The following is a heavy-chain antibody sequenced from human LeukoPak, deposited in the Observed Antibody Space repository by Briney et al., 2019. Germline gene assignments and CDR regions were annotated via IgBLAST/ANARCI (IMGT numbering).Heavy chain of an antibody. Sequence: ASVKVSCKASGYTFTGYYMHWVRQAPGQGLEWMGRINPNSGGTNYAQKFQGRVTMTRDTSTSTVYMELSSLRSEDTAVYYCARASFGVVIFDYWGQGTLVTVSS. CDR1: GYTFTGYY. J-gene: IGHJ4*02. CDR2: INPNSGGT. D-gene: IGHD3-3*01. CDR3: ARASFGVVIFDY. V-gene: IGHV1-2*06.